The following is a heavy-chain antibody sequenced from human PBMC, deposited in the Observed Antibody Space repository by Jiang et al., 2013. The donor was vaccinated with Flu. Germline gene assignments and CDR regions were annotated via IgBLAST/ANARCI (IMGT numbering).Heavy chain of an antibody. CDR1: SGSISSHY. J-gene: IGHJ6*02. V-gene: IGHV4-59*08. CDR2: IHNSGTT. CDR3: ARSYCGGDCYSMFGYSYYGMDV. Sequence: GPGLVKPSETLSLTCTVFSGSISSHYWSWIRQPPGKGLEWIGYIHNSGTTNYNPSLKSRVTISIDTSTNQFSLKLISVTAPDTAVYYCARSYCGGDCYSMFGYSYYGMDVWGQGTTVTVSS. D-gene: IGHD2-21*02.